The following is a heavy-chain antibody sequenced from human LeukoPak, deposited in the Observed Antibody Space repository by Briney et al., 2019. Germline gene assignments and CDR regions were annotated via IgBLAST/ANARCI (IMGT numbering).Heavy chain of an antibody. J-gene: IGHJ5*02. CDR3: AKGGRFLKDWFDP. CDR2: ISYNEVHT. D-gene: IGHD3-3*01. CDR1: GFTFSDYT. Sequence: PGGSLRLSCVASGFTFSDYTIHWVRQAPGKGLDWVAIISYNEVHTYYADSVKGRFTISRDNSNNTVHLQMNSLRPEDTAVYYCAKGGRFLKDWFDPWGQGTLVTVSS. V-gene: IGHV3-30-3*01.